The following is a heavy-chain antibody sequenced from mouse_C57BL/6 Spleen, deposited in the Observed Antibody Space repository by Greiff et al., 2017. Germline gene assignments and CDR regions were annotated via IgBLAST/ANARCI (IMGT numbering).Heavy chain of an antibody. CDR2: IRSDGST. CDR3: ARGGYDVDYAMDY. J-gene: IGHJ4*01. CDR1: GYSITSGYY. V-gene: IGHV3-6*01. Sequence: VQLQQSGPGLVKPSPSLSLTCSASGYSITSGYYCNWIRQFPGNKLEWMGIIRSDGSTNYNPSLKNPISITRDTSKNQFFLKLNSVTTEDTATYYCARGGYDVDYAMDYWGQGTSVTVSS. D-gene: IGHD2-2*01.